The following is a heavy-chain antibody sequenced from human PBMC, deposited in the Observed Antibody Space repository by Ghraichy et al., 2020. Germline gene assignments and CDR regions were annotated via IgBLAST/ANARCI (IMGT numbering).Heavy chain of an antibody. CDR3: ALVPGQWPLVLREDWFDP. CDR2: IYWNDDK. Sequence: SGPTLVKPTQTLTLTCTFSGFSLSTSGVGVGWIRQPPGKALEWLALIYWNDDKRYSPSLKSRLTITKDTSKNQVVLTMTNMDPVDTATYYCALVPGQWPLVLREDWFDPWGQGTLVTVSS. J-gene: IGHJ5*02. CDR1: GFSLSTSGVG. V-gene: IGHV2-5*01. D-gene: IGHD6-13*01.